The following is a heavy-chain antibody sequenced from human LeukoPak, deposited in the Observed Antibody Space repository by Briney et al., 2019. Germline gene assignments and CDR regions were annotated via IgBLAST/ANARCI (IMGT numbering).Heavy chain of an antibody. Sequence: PSETLSLTCTVSGGSISSSSYYWGWIRQPPGKGLEWIGSIYYSGSTHYNPSLKSRVTISVDTSKNQFSLKLSSVTAADTAVYYCASVCSSTSCYLNWFDPWGQGTLVTVSS. V-gene: IGHV4-39*01. CDR3: ASVCSSTSCYLNWFDP. CDR1: GGSISSSSYY. CDR2: IYYSGST. D-gene: IGHD2-2*01. J-gene: IGHJ5*02.